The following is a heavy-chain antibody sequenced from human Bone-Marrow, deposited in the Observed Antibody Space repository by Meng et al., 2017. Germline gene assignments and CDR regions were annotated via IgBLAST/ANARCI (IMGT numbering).Heavy chain of an antibody. Sequence: GVLKISCAASGFTFSSYWMSWVRQAPGKGLEWVANIKQDGSEKYYVDSVKGRFTISRDNAKNSLYLQMNSLRAEDTAVYYCARCDTAMVLDDYFDYWGQGTLVTVSS. J-gene: IGHJ4*02. CDR2: IKQDGSEK. V-gene: IGHV3-7*01. D-gene: IGHD5-18*01. CDR3: ARCDTAMVLDDYFDY. CDR1: GFTFSSYW.